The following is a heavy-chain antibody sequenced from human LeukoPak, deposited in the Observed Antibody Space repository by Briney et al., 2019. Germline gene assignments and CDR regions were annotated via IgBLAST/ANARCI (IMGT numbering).Heavy chain of an antibody. Sequence: PGGSLRLSCAASGFTFSSYSMNWVRQAPGKGLEWVSGINWNGGSTGYADSVKGRFTISRDNAKNSLYLQMNSLRAEDTALYYCARNFYSSLLWFGEFHQNWFDPWGQGTLVTVSS. CDR1: GFTFSSYS. J-gene: IGHJ5*02. V-gene: IGHV3-20*04. D-gene: IGHD3-10*01. CDR2: INWNGGST. CDR3: ARNFYSSLLWFGEFHQNWFDP.